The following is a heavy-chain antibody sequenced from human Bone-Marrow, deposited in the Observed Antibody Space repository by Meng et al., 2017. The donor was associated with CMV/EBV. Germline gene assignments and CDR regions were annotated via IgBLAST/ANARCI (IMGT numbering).Heavy chain of an antibody. Sequence: ASVKVSCKASGYTFTGYYMHWVRQAPGQGLEWMGWINPNSGGTNYAQKFQGRVTMTRDTSISTAYMELSRLRSDDTAVYYCARDKVVGATSYDAVDIWGQGTMVTVSS. CDR1: GYTFTGYY. V-gene: IGHV1-2*02. CDR3: ARDKVVGATSYDAVDI. D-gene: IGHD1-26*01. J-gene: IGHJ3*02. CDR2: INPNSGGT.